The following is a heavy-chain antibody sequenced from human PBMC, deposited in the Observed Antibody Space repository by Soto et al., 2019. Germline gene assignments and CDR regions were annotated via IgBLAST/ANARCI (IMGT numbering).Heavy chain of an antibody. D-gene: IGHD3-22*01. CDR3: ARPSGAMYYYDSSGYYLFNFDY. J-gene: IGHJ4*02. CDR1: GGSISSYY. Sequence: PSETLSLTCTVSGGSISSYYWSWIRQPPGKGLEWIGYIYYSGSTNYNPSLKSRVTISVDTSKNQFSLKLSSVTAADTAVYYCARPSGAMYYYDSSGYYLFNFDYWGQGTLVTVSS. CDR2: IYYSGST. V-gene: IGHV4-59*08.